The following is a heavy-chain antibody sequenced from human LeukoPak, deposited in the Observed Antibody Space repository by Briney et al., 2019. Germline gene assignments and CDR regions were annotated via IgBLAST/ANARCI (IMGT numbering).Heavy chain of an antibody. CDR2: ISAYNGNT. J-gene: IGHJ4*02. V-gene: IGHV1-18*01. CDR3: ARDRNDYGDSYYFDY. Sequence: ASVKVSCKASGYTFTSYGISWVRQAPGQGLEWMGWISAYNGNTNCAQKLQGRVTMTTDTSTSTAYMELRSLRSDDTAVYYCARDRNDYGDSYYFDYWGQGTLVTVSS. D-gene: IGHD4-17*01. CDR1: GYTFTSYG.